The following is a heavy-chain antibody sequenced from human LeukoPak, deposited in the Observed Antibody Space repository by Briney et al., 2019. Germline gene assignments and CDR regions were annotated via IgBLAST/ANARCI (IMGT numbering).Heavy chain of an antibody. CDR1: GGSISSSSYY. J-gene: IGHJ4*02. CDR3: ASKRIVATIYDY. V-gene: IGHV4-39*01. D-gene: IGHD5-12*01. CDR2: IYYSGST. Sequence: SETLSLTCTVSGGSISSSSYYWGWIPQPPGKGLDWIGSIYYSGSTYYNPSLKSRVTISVDTSKNQFSLKLSSVTAADTAVYYCASKRIVATIYDYWGQGTLVTVSS.